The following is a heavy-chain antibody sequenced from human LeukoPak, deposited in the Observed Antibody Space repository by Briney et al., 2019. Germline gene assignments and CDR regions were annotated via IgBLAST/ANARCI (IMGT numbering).Heavy chain of an antibody. J-gene: IGHJ4*02. CDR3: ARDGIAVAGPNPVFDY. D-gene: IGHD6-19*01. CDR2: VFGSGVST. CDR1: GIIFSKYG. V-gene: IGHV3-21*06. Sequence: GGSLRLSCAASGIIFSKYGLSWVRQAPGKGLEWVATVFGSGVSTYYADSVQGRFTISRDNAKNSLYLQMDSLRAEDTALYYCARDGIAVAGPNPVFDYWGQGTLVTVSS.